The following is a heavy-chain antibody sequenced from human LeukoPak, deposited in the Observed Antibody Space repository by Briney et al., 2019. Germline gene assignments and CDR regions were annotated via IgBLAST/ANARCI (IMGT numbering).Heavy chain of an antibody. CDR3: ARPRGSPIGGYNWFDP. Sequence: SETLSLTCTVSGGSISSSRYYWGWIRQPPGKGLEWIGSIYYSGSTYYNPSLKSRVTISVDTSKNQFSLKLSSVTAADTAVYYCARPRGSPIGGYNWFDPWGQGTLVTVSS. V-gene: IGHV4-39*01. CDR2: IYYSGST. J-gene: IGHJ5*02. CDR1: GGSISSSRYY. D-gene: IGHD2-15*01.